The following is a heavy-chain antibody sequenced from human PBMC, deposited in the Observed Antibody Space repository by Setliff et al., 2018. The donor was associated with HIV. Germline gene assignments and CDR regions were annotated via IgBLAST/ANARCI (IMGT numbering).Heavy chain of an antibody. CDR2: IYEGGLT. Sequence: PGGSLRLSCVASGFALTSNYISWVRQAPGKGLEWVSVIYEGGLTYYADSVEGRFTLSRDISKNTVYFQMNDLRPEDTAVYFCARSSRPDMRLAFDIWGQGTMVNVSS. CDR3: ARSSRPDMRLAFDI. V-gene: IGHV3-66*02. J-gene: IGHJ3*02. CDR1: GFALTSNY. D-gene: IGHD3-9*01.